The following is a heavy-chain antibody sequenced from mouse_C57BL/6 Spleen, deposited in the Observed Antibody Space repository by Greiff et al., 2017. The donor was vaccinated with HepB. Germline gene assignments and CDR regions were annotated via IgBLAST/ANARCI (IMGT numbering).Heavy chain of an antibody. CDR3: ARQRTGTWFAY. CDR1: GFTFSSYG. D-gene: IGHD4-1*01. V-gene: IGHV5-6*01. J-gene: IGHJ3*01. CDR2: ISSGGSYT. Sequence: EVQRVESGGDLVKPGGSLKLSCAASGFTFSSYGMSWVRQTPDKRLEWVATISSGGSYTYYPDSVKGRFTISRVNAKNTLYLQMSSLKSEDTAMYYCARQRTGTWFAYWGQGTLVTVSA.